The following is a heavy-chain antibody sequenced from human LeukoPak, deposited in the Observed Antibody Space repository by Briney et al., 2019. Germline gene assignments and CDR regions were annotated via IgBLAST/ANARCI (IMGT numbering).Heavy chain of an antibody. CDR2: IYYSGST. J-gene: IGHJ4*02. CDR3: ASLTSGYYSDPLLGY. D-gene: IGHD3-22*01. CDR1: GGSISSYY. Sequence: SETLSLTCTVSGGSISSYYWSWIRQPPGKGLEWIGYIYYSGSTNYNPSLKSRVTISVDTSKNQFSLKLSSVTAADTAVYYCASLTSGYYSDPLLGYWGQGTLVTVSS. V-gene: IGHV4-59*01.